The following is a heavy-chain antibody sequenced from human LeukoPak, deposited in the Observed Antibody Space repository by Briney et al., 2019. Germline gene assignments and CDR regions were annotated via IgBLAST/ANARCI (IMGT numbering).Heavy chain of an antibody. CDR3: ARGSSGSLPFDY. J-gene: IGHJ4*02. D-gene: IGHD6-19*01. V-gene: IGHV4-59*10. Sequence: SETLSLTCAVYGGSFSGYYWSWIRLPAGKGLEWIGRIYSSGSTNYHPSLQSRVTMSVDTSQNQFSLKLTYVTAADTAVYYCARGSSGSLPFDYWGQGTLVTVSS. CDR2: IYSSGST. CDR1: GGSFSGYY.